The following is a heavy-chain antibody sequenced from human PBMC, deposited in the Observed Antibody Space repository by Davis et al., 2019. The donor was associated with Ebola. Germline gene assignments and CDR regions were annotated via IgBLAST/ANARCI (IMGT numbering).Heavy chain of an antibody. CDR2: IYSGGST. CDR3: ARGRDGYLHTHYFDY. Sequence: GGSLRLSCAASGFTVSSNYMSWVRQAPGKGLEWVSVIYSGGSTYYADSVKGRFTISRDNSKNTLYLQMNSLRAEDTAVYYCARGRDGYLHTHYFDYWGQGTLVTVSS. CDR1: GFTVSSNY. D-gene: IGHD5-24*01. J-gene: IGHJ4*02. V-gene: IGHV3-53*01.